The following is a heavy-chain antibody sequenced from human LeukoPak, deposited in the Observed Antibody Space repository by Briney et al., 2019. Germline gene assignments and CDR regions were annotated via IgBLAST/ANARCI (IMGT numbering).Heavy chain of an antibody. V-gene: IGHV3-23*01. CDR3: AKGIAVAGTRVDY. D-gene: IGHD6-19*01. J-gene: IGHJ4*02. CDR1: GFTFSSYA. Sequence: PGGSLRLPYAASGFTFSSYAMSWVRQAPGKGLEWVSAISGSGGSTYYADSVKGRFTISRDNSKNTLYLQMNSLRAEDTAVYYCAKGIAVAGTRVDYWGQGTLVTVSS. CDR2: ISGSGGST.